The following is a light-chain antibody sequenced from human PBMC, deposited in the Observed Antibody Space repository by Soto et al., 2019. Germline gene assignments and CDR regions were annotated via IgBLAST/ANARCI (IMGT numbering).Light chain of an antibody. J-gene: IGLJ3*02. CDR3: KICDSNAHTV. V-gene: IGLV4-60*02. CDR2: LEGSGSY. Sequence: QSVLTQSSSASASLGSSVKLTCTLSSGHSSYIIAWHQQQPGKAPRYLMKLEGSGSYNKGSGVPDRFSGSSSGADRYLTISNLQFEDEADYYCKICDSNAHTVFGGGTKLTVL. CDR1: SGHSSYI.